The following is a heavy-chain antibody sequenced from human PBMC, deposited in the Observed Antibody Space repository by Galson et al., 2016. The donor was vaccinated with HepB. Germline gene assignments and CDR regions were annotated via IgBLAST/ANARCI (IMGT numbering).Heavy chain of an antibody. J-gene: IGHJ6*02. CDR2: INQDGSEK. D-gene: IGHD3-16*01. CDR1: GFIFRSYW. Sequence: SLRLSCAASGFIFRSYWMSWVRQAPGKGLEWVANINQDGSEKYYVDSVKGRFTISRDNAKNSLYLQIDSLRVEDTAVYYCAKDRGGRHLWGLHGMDVWGQGTTVIVSS. V-gene: IGHV3-7*01. CDR3: AKDRGGRHLWGLHGMDV.